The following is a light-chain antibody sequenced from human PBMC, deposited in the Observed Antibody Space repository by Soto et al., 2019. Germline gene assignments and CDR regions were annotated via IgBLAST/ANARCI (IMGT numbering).Light chain of an antibody. CDR2: GAS. Sequence: EIVMTQSPATLSVSPGERATLSCRASQSVSSNLAWYQQKPGQAPRLLIYGASTRAPGIPARFSGSGSGTEFTLTISSLQSEDFAVYYCQQYNNWPPWTFGQGSMV. J-gene: IGKJ1*01. CDR3: QQYNNWPPWT. CDR1: QSVSSN. V-gene: IGKV3-15*01.